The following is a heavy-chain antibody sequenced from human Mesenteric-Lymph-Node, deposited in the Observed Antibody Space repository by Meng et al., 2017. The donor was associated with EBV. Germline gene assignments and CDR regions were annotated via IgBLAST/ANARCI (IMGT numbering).Heavy chain of an antibody. CDR2: INHSGST. Sequence: QVQLQLWGAGLLKPSETLSLPCAVYGASFSGYYWSWIRQPPGKGLEWIGEINHSGSTNYNPSLKSRVSVSLDTSKNHFSLKVTSVTAADTAIYYCARDELMVRGLFDSWGQGALVTVSS. CDR1: GASFSGYY. J-gene: IGHJ4*02. D-gene: IGHD3-10*01. V-gene: IGHV4-34*01. CDR3: ARDELMVRGLFDS.